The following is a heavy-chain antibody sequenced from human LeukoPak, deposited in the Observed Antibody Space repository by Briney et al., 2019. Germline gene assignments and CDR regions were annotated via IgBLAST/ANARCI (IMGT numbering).Heavy chain of an antibody. J-gene: IGHJ4*02. V-gene: IGHV4-59*01. CDR2: IFYSGST. CDR3: ARSYGDHKYFFDY. CDR1: GGSISNYY. Sequence: ASETLSLTCTVSGGSISNYYWSWIRQPPGKGLEWIGYIFYSGSTNYNPSLKSRVTISVDTSKNQFSLKVNSVTAADTALYYCARSYGDHKYFFDYWGQGTLVTVSS. D-gene: IGHD4-17*01.